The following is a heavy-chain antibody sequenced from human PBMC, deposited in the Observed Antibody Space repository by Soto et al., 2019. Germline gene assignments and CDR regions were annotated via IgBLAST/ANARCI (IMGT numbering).Heavy chain of an antibody. CDR3: APMGV. CDR1: GFTFSSYA. V-gene: IGHV3-23*01. J-gene: IGHJ6*02. Sequence: PGGSLRLSCAASGFTFSSYAMSWVLQAPGKGLEWVSAISGVDNSTYYADSVKGRFTISRDNSKNTLYLQMSSLRADDTAVYYCAPMGVWGQGTTVTVSS. CDR2: ISGVDNST.